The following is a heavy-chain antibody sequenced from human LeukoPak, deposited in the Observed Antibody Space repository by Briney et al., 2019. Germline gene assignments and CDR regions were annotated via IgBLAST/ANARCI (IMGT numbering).Heavy chain of an antibody. CDR3: AKTRGGVVATTSDY. CDR1: GFIFSSYA. CDR2: ISGSGGST. D-gene: IGHD5-12*01. J-gene: IGHJ4*02. Sequence: SGGSLRLSCAASGFIFSSYAMSWVRQAPGKGLEWVSVISGSGGSTYYADSVKGRFTISRDNSKNTLYLQMNSLRAEDTAVYYCAKTRGGVVATTSDYWGQGTLVTVSS. V-gene: IGHV3-23*01.